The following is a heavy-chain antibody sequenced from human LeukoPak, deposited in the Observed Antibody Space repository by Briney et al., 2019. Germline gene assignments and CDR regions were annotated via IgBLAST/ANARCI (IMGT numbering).Heavy chain of an antibody. D-gene: IGHD3-3*01. Sequence: PGRSLRLSCAASGFTFSSHGMHWVRQAPGKGLEWVAIISYDGSNKYYADSVKGRFTISRDNSKNTLFLQMNSLRAEDTAVYYCAKSVVYYDFWSLPNDYWGQGTLVTVSS. CDR1: GFTFSSHG. J-gene: IGHJ4*02. CDR2: ISYDGSNK. CDR3: AKSVVYYDFWSLPNDY. V-gene: IGHV3-30*18.